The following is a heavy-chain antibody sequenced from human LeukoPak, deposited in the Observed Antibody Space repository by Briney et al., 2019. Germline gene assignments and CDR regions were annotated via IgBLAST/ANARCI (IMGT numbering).Heavy chain of an antibody. CDR3: ARSPRYSRLNRG. V-gene: IGHV3-21*01. CDR1: GFTFSTYS. J-gene: IGHJ4*02. Sequence: GGSLRLSCATSGFTFSTYSMNWVRQAPGKGLEWVSSISSSSSYIYYADSVKGRFTISRDNAKNSLYLQMNSLRAEATALYYCARSPRYSRLNRGWGQGTLVTVSS. D-gene: IGHD6-13*01. CDR2: ISSSSSYI.